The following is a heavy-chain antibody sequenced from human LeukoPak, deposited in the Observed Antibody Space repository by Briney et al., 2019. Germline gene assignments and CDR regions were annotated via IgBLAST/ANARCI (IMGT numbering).Heavy chain of an antibody. J-gene: IGHJ5*02. D-gene: IGHD1-26*01. CDR3: ARGYEDDFSGSYYWFDP. CDR2: INPKNGDT. Sequence: ASVKVSCKASGYTFSDYVMHWVRQAPGQGLECMGWINPKNGDTNYVQKFQGRVTMTRDTSISTVYMELSSLNSDDTAVYYCARGYEDDFSGSYYWFDPWGQGTLVTVSS. CDR1: GYTFSDYV. V-gene: IGHV1-2*02.